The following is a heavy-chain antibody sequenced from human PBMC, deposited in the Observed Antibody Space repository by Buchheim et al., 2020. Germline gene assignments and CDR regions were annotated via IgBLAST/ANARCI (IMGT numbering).Heavy chain of an antibody. V-gene: IGHV3-48*02. CDR1: GFTFSSYS. D-gene: IGHD6-19*01. J-gene: IGHJ6*02. Sequence: EVQLVESGGGLVQPGGSLRLSCAASGFTFSSYSMNWVRQAPGKGLEWVSYISSSSTIYYADSVKGRFTISRDNAKNSLYLQMNSLRDEDTAVYYCARDQGGGSGWYGGYYYYGMDVWGQGTT. CDR3: ARDQGGGSGWYGGYYYYGMDV. CDR2: ISSSSTI.